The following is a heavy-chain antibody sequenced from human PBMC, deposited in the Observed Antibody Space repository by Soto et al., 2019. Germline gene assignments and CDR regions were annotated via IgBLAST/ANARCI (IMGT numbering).Heavy chain of an antibody. V-gene: IGHV1-18*01. CDR1: GYTFTSYD. D-gene: IGHD2-2*01. CDR2: MNPNSGNT. Sequence: GASVKVSCKASGYTFTSYDINWVRQATGQGLEWMGWMNPNSGNTNYAQKLQGRVTMTTDTSTSTAYMELRSLRSDDTAVYYCARVSSSTSSDTRYYYYGMDVWGQGTTVTVSS. J-gene: IGHJ6*02. CDR3: ARVSSSTSSDTRYYYYGMDV.